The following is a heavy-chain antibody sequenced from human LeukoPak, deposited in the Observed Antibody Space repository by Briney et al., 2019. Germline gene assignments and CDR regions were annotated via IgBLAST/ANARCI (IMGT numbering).Heavy chain of an antibody. CDR3: ARPNPFETSGYYLNY. CDR1: GFTFSSYS. Sequence: GGSLRLSCAASGFTFSSYSMNWVRQAPGKGLEWVSYISSSSSTIYYADSVKGRFTISRDNAKNSLYLQMNSLRAEDTAVYYCARPNPFETSGYYLNYWGQGTLVTVSS. J-gene: IGHJ4*02. D-gene: IGHD3-22*01. CDR2: ISSSSSTI. V-gene: IGHV3-48*01.